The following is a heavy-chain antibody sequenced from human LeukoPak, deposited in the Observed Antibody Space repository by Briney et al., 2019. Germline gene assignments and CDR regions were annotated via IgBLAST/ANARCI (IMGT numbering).Heavy chain of an antibody. V-gene: IGHV4-39*02. CDR1: GGSISSSSYY. D-gene: IGHD3-22*01. Sequence: PSETLSLTCTVSGGSISSSSYYWGWIRQPPGKGLEWIGSIYYSGSTYYNPSLKSRVTISVDTSKNQFSLKLSSVTAADTAVYYCAKDRYYYDSSGYPVGWVDYWGQGTLVTVSS. CDR2: IYYSGST. J-gene: IGHJ4*02. CDR3: AKDRYYYDSSGYPVGWVDY.